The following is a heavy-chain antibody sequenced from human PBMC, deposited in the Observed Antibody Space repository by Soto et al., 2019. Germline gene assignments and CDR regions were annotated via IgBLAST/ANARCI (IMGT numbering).Heavy chain of an antibody. V-gene: IGHV5-51*01. Sequence: PGESLKISCEASGYSFTSYWIGWVRQMPGKGLEWMGIIYPGNSDTRYSPPFQGQVTISADKSISTAYLQWSSLKASDTATYFCARLYGDYGHYWGQGTLVTVSS. CDR2: IYPGNSDT. CDR1: GYSFTSYW. J-gene: IGHJ4*02. D-gene: IGHD4-17*01. CDR3: ARLYGDYGHY.